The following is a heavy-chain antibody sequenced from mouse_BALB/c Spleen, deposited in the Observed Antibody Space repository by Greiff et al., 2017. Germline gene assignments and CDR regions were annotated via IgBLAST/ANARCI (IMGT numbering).Heavy chain of an antibody. CDR1: GDSITSGY. CDR3: ARNYGSSHWYFDV. J-gene: IGHJ1*01. CDR2: ISYSGST. Sequence: EVQLQESGPSLVKPSQTLSLTCSVTGDSITSGYWNWIRKFPGNKLEYMGYISYSGSTYYNPSLKSRISITRDTSKNQYYLQLNSVTTEDTATYYCARNYGSSHWYFDVWGAGTTVTVSS. V-gene: IGHV3-8*02. D-gene: IGHD1-1*01.